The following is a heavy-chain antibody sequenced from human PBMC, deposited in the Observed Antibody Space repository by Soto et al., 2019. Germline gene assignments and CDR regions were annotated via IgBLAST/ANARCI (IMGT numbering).Heavy chain of an antibody. Sequence: GGSLRLSCAASGFTFSTYWMHWVRQAPGTGLEWVSRIKGDGSSTSYADSVKGRFTISRDNAKNTLYLQMNSLGAEDTVVYWCERGIRNYYGVDVWGQGPTVTVSS. CDR3: ERGIRNYYGVDV. CDR1: GFTFSTYW. J-gene: IGHJ6*02. V-gene: IGHV3-74*01. CDR2: IKGDGSST.